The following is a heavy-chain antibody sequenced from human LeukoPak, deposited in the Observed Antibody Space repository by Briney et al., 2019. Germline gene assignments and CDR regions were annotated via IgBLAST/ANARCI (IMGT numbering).Heavy chain of an antibody. CDR3: ARSGHDFWSGRNWFDP. CDR1: GGSISSYY. V-gene: IGHV4-59*01. J-gene: IGHJ5*02. CDR2: IYYSGST. Sequence: SETLSLTCTVSGGSISSYYWSWIRQPPGKGLEWIGYIYYSGSTNNNPSLKSRVTISVDTSKNQFSLELSSVTAADTAVYYCARSGHDFWSGRNWFDPWGQGTLVTVSS. D-gene: IGHD3-3*01.